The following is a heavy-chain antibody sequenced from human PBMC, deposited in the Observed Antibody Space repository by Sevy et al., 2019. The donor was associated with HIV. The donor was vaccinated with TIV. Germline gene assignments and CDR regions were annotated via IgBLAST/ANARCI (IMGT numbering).Heavy chain of an antibody. V-gene: IGHV1-3*01. CDR3: ARGYIWGSYRWDYYFDY. D-gene: IGHD3-16*02. CDR2: INAGNDNT. J-gene: IGHJ4*02. CDR1: GYTFTSYA. Sequence: ASVKVSCKASGYTFTSYAMHWVRQAPGQRLEWMGWINAGNDNTKYSQKFQGRVTITRDTSASTAYMELSSLRSEDTAVYYCARGYIWGSYRWDYYFDYWGQGTLVTVSS.